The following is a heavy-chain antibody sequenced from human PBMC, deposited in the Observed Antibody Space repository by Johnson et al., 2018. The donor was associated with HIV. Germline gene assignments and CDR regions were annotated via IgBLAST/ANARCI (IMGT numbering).Heavy chain of an antibody. D-gene: IGHD2-8*01. J-gene: IGHJ3*02. V-gene: IGHV3-23*04. CDR3: ARDRGYCTNGVCYYDAFDI. Sequence: VQLVESGGGLVQPGGSLRLSCAASGFTFSNAWMSWVRQAPGKGLEWVSAISGSGGSTYYTDSVKGRFTISRDNSKNTVYLQMNSLRAEDTAVYYCARDRGYCTNGVCYYDAFDIWGQGTMVTVSA. CDR1: GFTFSNAW. CDR2: ISGSGGST.